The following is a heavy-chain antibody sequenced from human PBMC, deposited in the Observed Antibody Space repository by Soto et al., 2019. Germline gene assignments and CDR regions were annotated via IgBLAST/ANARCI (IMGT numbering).Heavy chain of an antibody. J-gene: IGHJ6*02. Sequence: LRLSCAASGFTFSSYSMNWVRQAPGKGLEWVSSISSSSFSINYADSVKGRFSISRDNAQNSLHLQMNNLRAEDTAVYYCARNESSSIYGMDVWGQGTTVTVSS. CDR1: GFTFSSYS. D-gene: IGHD6-6*01. CDR3: ARNESSSIYGMDV. CDR2: ISSSSFSI. V-gene: IGHV3-21*01.